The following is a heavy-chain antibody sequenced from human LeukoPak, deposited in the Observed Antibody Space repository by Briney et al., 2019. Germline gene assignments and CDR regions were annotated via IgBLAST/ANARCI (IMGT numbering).Heavy chain of an antibody. CDR3: ARGAGRDGYNFNN. V-gene: IGHV1-69*04. D-gene: IGHD5-24*01. CDR1: GGTLSSYA. Sequence: ASVKVSCKASGGTLSSYAISWVRQAPGQGLEWMGRIIPILGIANYAQKFQGRVTITADKSTSTAYMELSSLRSEDTAVYYCARGAGRDGYNFNNWGQGTLVTVSS. J-gene: IGHJ4*02. CDR2: IIPILGIA.